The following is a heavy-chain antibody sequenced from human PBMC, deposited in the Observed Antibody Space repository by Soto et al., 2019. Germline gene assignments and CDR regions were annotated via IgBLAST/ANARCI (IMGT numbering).Heavy chain of an antibody. V-gene: IGHV3-21*01. CDR2: ISSSSSYI. D-gene: IGHD3-22*01. Sequence: GGSLRLSCAASGFTFSSYSMNWVRQAPGKGLEWVSSISSSSSYIYYADSVKGRFTISRDNAKNSLYLQMNSLRAEDTAVYYCARGDSSGPPFDYWGQGTLVTVSS. J-gene: IGHJ4*02. CDR3: ARGDSSGPPFDY. CDR1: GFTFSSYS.